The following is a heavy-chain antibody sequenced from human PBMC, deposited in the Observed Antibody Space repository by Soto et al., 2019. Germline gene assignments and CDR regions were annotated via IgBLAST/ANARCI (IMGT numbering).Heavy chain of an antibody. Sequence: SLRLSCAASGFTFSSYAMTWVRQAPGKGLEWVSGISGGGGVSTYYADSVKGRFTISRDNSMNTLYLQMNRLRAEDTAVYYCAKDAISMVRGVNNWFDPWGQGTLVTVS. CDR2: ISGGGGVST. J-gene: IGHJ5*02. V-gene: IGHV3-23*01. CDR3: AKDAISMVRGVNNWFDP. CDR1: GFTFSSYA. D-gene: IGHD3-10*01.